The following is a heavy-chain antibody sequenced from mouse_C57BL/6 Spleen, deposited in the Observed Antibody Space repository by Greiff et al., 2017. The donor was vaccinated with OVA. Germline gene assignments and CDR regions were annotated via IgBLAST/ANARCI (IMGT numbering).Heavy chain of an antibody. CDR2: ISPGNDDT. V-gene: IGHV1-12*01. Sequence: LQQSGAELVRPGASVKMSCKASCYTFTSYTMHWVKQTPRHRLEWIGAISPGNDDTSYTQKFKGKATLTVDKSSSTAYMQLSSLTSEDSAVDFCSRTLNWDYFGYWGQGTTLTVAT. J-gene: IGHJ2*01. CDR3: SRTLNWDYFGY. CDR1: CYTFTSYT. D-gene: IGHD4-1*02.